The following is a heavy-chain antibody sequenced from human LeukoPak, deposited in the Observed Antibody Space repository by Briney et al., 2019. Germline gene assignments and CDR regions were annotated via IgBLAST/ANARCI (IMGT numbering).Heavy chain of an antibody. V-gene: IGHV3-21*01. CDR2: ISSSSSYI. Sequence: GGSLRLSCAASGFTFSSYAMTWVRQAPGKGLEWVSSISSSSSYIYYADSVKGRFTISRDNAKNSLYLQMNSLRAEDTAVYYCARVDGIVGATVHFDYWGQGTLVTVSS. D-gene: IGHD1-26*01. CDR1: GFTFSSYA. J-gene: IGHJ4*02. CDR3: ARVDGIVGATVHFDY.